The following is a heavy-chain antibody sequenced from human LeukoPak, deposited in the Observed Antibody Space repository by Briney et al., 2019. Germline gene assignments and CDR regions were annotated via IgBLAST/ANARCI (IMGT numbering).Heavy chain of an antibody. CDR1: GYTFTGYY. CDR2: INPNSGGT. V-gene: IGHV1-2*02. D-gene: IGHD5-24*01. Sequence: ASVKVSCKASGYTFTGYYMHWVRQAPGQGLEWMGWINPNSGGTNYAQKFQGRVTMTGDTSISTAYMELSRLRSDDTAVYYCARVPVRDGYNYYYYGMDVWGQGTTVTVSS. CDR3: ARVPVRDGYNYYYYGMDV. J-gene: IGHJ6*02.